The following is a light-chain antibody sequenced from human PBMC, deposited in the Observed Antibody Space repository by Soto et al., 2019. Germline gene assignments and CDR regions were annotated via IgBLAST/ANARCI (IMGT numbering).Light chain of an antibody. CDR2: WAS. Sequence: DIVMTQSPDSLAVSLGERATINCKSSQSVLYSSSNKNYLTWYQQKPGQPPKLLIYWASTRESGVPDRFSGSGSETDFTLTISSLQAEDVAVYYCQQFYSTPITFGQGTRLEIK. J-gene: IGKJ5*01. CDR1: QSVLYSSSNKNY. CDR3: QQFYSTPIT. V-gene: IGKV4-1*01.